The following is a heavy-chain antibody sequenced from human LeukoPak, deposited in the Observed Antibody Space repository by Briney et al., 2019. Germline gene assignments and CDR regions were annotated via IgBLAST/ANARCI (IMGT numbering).Heavy chain of an antibody. CDR3: ARFGSGDGMDV. CDR1: GGSFSGYY. V-gene: IGHV4-34*01. D-gene: IGHD2-15*01. Sequence: PSETLSLTCAVYGGSFSGYYWSWIRQPPGKGLEWIGEINHSGSTNYNPSLKSRVTISVDRSKNQFSLKLSSVTAADTAVYYCARFGSGDGMDVWGQGTTVTVSS. CDR2: INHSGST. J-gene: IGHJ6*02.